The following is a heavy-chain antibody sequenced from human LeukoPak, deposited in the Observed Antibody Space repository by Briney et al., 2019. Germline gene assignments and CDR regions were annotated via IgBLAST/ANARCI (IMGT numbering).Heavy chain of an antibody. J-gene: IGHJ5*02. CDR3: ARDDYGGNYNWFDP. Sequence: GGSLRLSCAACGFTFCSYEMNWVRQAPGKGLKWVSYISSSGSTIYYADSVKGRFTISRDNAKNSLYLQMNSLRAEDTAVYYCARDDYGGNYNWFDPWGQGTLVTASS. D-gene: IGHD4-23*01. CDR1: GFTFCSYE. V-gene: IGHV3-48*03. CDR2: ISSSGSTI.